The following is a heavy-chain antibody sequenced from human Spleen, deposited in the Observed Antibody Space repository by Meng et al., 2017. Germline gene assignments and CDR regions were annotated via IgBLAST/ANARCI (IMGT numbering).Heavy chain of an antibody. Sequence: VWVQQWGAGLLKPSGTLSRTGVVSGGSFSDYYWSWIRQPPGKGLEWIGEINHSGSTNYNPSLESRATISVDTSQNNLSLKLSSVTAADSAVYYCARGPTTMAHDFDYWGQGTLVTASS. V-gene: IGHV4-34*01. CDR3: ARGPTTMAHDFDY. J-gene: IGHJ4*02. CDR2: INHSGST. D-gene: IGHD4-11*01. CDR1: GGSFSDYY.